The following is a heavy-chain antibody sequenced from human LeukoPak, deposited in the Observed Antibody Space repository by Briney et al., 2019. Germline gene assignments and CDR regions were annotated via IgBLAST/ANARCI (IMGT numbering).Heavy chain of an antibody. CDR3: ARAQSSGWLNWFDP. V-gene: IGHV3-20*01. Sequence: GGSLRLSCAASGFTFDDYGMSWVRQAPGKGLEWVSGINWNGGSTGYADSVKGRFTISRDNVKNSLYLQMNSLRAEDTALYHCARAQSSGWLNWFDPWGQGTLVTVSS. CDR1: GFTFDDYG. D-gene: IGHD6-19*01. CDR2: INWNGGST. J-gene: IGHJ5*02.